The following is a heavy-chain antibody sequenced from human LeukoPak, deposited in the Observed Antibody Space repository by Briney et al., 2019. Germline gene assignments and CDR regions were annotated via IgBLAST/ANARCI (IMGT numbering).Heavy chain of an antibody. CDR2: ISSSSSYI. J-gene: IGHJ3*02. V-gene: IGHV3-21*01. CDR3: AREGQWLAHGAFDI. CDR1: GFTFSSYS. D-gene: IGHD6-19*01. Sequence: PGGSLRLSCAASGFTFSSYSMNWVRQAPGKGLEWVSSISSSSSYIYYADSVKGRFTISRDNAKSSLYLQMNSLRAEDTAVYYCAREGQWLAHGAFDIWGQGTTVTVSS.